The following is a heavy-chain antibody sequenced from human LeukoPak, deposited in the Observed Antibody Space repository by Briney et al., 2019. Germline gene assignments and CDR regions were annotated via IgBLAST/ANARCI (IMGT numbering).Heavy chain of an antibody. CDR1: GFTFSSYA. V-gene: IGHV3-30-3*01. J-gene: IGHJ6*02. Sequence: PGRSLRLSCAASGFTFSSYAMHWVRQAPGKRRERVAVISYDGSNKYYADSVKGRFTISRDNSKNTLYLQMNSLRAEDTAVYYCARDPVAPDYYYYGMDVWGQGTTVTVSS. D-gene: IGHD2-2*01. CDR3: ARDPVAPDYYYYGMDV. CDR2: ISYDGSNK.